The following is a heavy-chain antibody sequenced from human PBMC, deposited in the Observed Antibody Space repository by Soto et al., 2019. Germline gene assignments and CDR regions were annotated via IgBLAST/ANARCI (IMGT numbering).Heavy chain of an antibody. D-gene: IGHD3-3*02. V-gene: IGHV1-69*01. CDR2: IIPIFGTA. CDR3: ARSQGGSSSLDIYCYCYYGMDV. J-gene: IGHJ6*02. Sequence: QVQLVQSGAEVKKPGSSVKVSCKAPGGTFSSYAISWVRQAPGQGLEWMGGIIPIFGTAKYAQKFQGRVTITADESTSTGYMEMSSLRSEDTAVYYCARSQGGSSSLDIYCYCYYGMDVWGQGTRVTVSS. CDR1: GGTFSSYA.